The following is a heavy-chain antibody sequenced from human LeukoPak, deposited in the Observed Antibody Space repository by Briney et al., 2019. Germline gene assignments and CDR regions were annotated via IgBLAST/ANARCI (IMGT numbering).Heavy chain of an antibody. CDR2: INPNSGDT. Sequence: GASVNVSCKASGYTFTDYYMHWVRQAPGQGLEWMGWINPNSGDTNYAQKFQGRVTMTRDTSISTAYMELSRLRSDDTAVYYCARDLAAAGGYNWLDPWGQGTLVTVSS. D-gene: IGHD6-13*01. V-gene: IGHV1-2*02. CDR3: ARDLAAAGGYNWLDP. J-gene: IGHJ5*02. CDR1: GYTFTDYY.